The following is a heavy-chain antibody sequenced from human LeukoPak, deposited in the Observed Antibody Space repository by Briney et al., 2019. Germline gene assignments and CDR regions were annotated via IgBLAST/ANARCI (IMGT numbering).Heavy chain of an antibody. V-gene: IGHV4-59*08. CDR1: GGSISSYY. CDR3: ARHNQMVRGVIPFDY. D-gene: IGHD3-10*01. J-gene: IGHJ4*02. CDR2: IYYGRST. Sequence: SETLSLTCTVSGGSISSYYWNWIRQPPGKGLEWIGYIYYGRSTNYNPSLKSRVTISVDTSKNQFSLKLSSVTAADTAVYYCARHNQMVRGVIPFDYWGQGTLVTVSS.